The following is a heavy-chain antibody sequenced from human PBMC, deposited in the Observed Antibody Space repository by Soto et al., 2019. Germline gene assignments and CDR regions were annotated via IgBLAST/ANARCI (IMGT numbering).Heavy chain of an antibody. V-gene: IGHV3-23*01. J-gene: IGHJ6*02. CDR1: GFRFNNYA. D-gene: IGHD4-17*01. Sequence: GGSLRLSCAASGFRFNNYAMSWVRQTPGKGLEWVSTLSASGGSPSYADSVKGRFTISRDNSKNTLYLQMSSLRAEDAAVYYCAKPTSVTTPYCYHGIDAWGQGTAVTVSS. CDR3: AKPTSVTTPYCYHGIDA. CDR2: LSASGGSP.